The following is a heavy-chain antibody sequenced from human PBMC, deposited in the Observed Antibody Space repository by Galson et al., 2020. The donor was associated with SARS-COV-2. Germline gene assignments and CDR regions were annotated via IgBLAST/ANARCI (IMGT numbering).Heavy chain of an antibody. CDR3: ARDEGIRGYNYGRLYYGMDV. Sequence: NSGGSLRLSCAASGFPFSTYSMNWARLAPGKGLEWVSSISTSSRYTYYVDSVKGRFSISRDNPRNSLYLQMNSLRAEDTAVYYCARDEGIRGYNYGRLYYGMDVWGQGTTVTVSS. D-gene: IGHD5-18*01. CDR2: ISTSSRYT. V-gene: IGHV3-21*01. CDR1: GFPFSTYS. J-gene: IGHJ6*02.